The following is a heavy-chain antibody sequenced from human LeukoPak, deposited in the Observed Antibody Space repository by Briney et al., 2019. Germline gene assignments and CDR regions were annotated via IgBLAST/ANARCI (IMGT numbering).Heavy chain of an antibody. CDR3: ARLGYGNGRVNWFDP. Sequence: SETLSLTCTVSGGSISSYYRSWIRQPAGKGLEWIGRIYTSASTFYNPSLRSRVTISVDTSKNQFSLKVNSVTAADTAVYYCARLGYGNGRVNWFDPWGQGNLVTVSS. J-gene: IGHJ5*02. CDR1: GGSISSYY. CDR2: IYTSAST. D-gene: IGHD5-18*01. V-gene: IGHV4-4*07.